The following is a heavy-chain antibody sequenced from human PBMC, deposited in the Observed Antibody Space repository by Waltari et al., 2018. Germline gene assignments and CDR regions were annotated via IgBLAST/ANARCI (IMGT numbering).Heavy chain of an antibody. J-gene: IGHJ4*02. Sequence: VQSGAELKKPGASVKVSCKTSGYSLIGDYLHWVRQAPGQGLEWMGWIRPHSGDTNYAQKFQGRVTMTRDTSINTVYMELTSLRSDDTAVYYCARDYPSTVEEDFDYWGQGTRVTVSS. V-gene: IGHV1-2*02. D-gene: IGHD4-17*01. CDR2: IRPHSGDT. CDR1: GYSLIGDY. CDR3: ARDYPSTVEEDFDY.